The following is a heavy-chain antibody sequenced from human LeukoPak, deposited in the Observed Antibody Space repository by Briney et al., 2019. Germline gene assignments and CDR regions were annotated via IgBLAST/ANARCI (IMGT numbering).Heavy chain of an antibody. Sequence: GGSLRLSCTASKFTFSNYGMQWVRQAPGKGLEWVAVVSSDGGTKYYADSVKGRFTISRDNSRNTMYLRMNSLRAEDTAVYYCAKEYDSGGYGANFDYWGQGTLVTVSS. V-gene: IGHV3-30*18. CDR2: VSSDGGTK. J-gene: IGHJ4*02. CDR1: KFTFSNYG. D-gene: IGHD3-10*01. CDR3: AKEYDSGGYGANFDY.